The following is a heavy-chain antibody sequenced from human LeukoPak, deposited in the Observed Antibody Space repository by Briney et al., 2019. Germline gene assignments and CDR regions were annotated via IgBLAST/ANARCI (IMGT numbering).Heavy chain of an antibody. D-gene: IGHD3-10*01. CDR3: AGVRGAMHTDWFDP. Sequence: GGSLRLSCAASGFTFSSHDMHWVRQAPGKGLEWVAIISYDGGKKDYADSVKGRFTISRDNSKNTLYVQMNSLRAEDTAVYYCAGVRGAMHTDWFDPWGQGTLVTVSS. J-gene: IGHJ5*02. CDR1: GFTFSSHD. V-gene: IGHV3-30*03. CDR2: ISYDGGKK.